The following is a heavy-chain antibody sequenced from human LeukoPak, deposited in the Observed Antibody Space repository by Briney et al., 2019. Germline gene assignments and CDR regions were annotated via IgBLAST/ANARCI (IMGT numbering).Heavy chain of an antibody. D-gene: IGHD1-26*01. CDR1: GGSISSYY. CDR2: IYYSGST. V-gene: IGHV4-59*12. CDR3: ARAYSGSYYGLGQYNWFDP. J-gene: IGHJ5*02. Sequence: PSETLSLTCTVSGGSISSYYWSWIRQPPGKGLEWIGYIYYSGSTNYNPSLKSRVTISVDTSKNQFSLKLSSVTAADTAVYYCARAYSGSYYGLGQYNWFDPWGQGTLVTVSS.